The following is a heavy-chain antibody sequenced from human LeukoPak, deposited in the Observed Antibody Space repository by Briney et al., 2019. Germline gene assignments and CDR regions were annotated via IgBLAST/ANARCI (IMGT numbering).Heavy chain of an antibody. CDR1: GDTFSNFA. J-gene: IGHJ6*03. CDR2: IIPIFGTA. D-gene: IGHD2-21*02. Sequence: SVKVSCKASGDTFSNFAISWVRQAPGQGLEWMGGIIPIFGTANYARKFQGRVTITADKSTSTAYMELSSLRSEDTAVYYCAREGWVVVTARSGHYYYYYMDVWGKGTTVTVSS. CDR3: AREGWVVVTARSGHYYYYYMDV. V-gene: IGHV1-69*06.